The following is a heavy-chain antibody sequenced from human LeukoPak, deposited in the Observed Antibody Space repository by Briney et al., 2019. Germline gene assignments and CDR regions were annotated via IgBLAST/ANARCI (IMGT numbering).Heavy chain of an antibody. CDR1: GFTFSSYA. J-gene: IGHJ3*01. D-gene: IGHD7-27*01. V-gene: IGHV3-23*01. Sequence: PGGSLRLSCAASGFTFSSYAMSWVRQAPGKGLEWVSAISGSGGSTYYADSVKGRFTISRDNSKNTLYLQMNSLRAEDTAVYYCASKMRWGEDAFDVWGQGTMVTVSS. CDR3: ASKMRWGEDAFDV. CDR2: ISGSGGST.